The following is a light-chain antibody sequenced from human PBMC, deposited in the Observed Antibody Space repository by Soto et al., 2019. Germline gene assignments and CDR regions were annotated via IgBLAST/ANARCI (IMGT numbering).Light chain of an antibody. CDR2: KAS. Sequence: GDRVTITCRASQRISSRLAWYQQKPGKVPKLLIYKASSLESGVPSRFSGSGSGTEFTLTISSLQPDDFATYYCQQYDSYSWTFGQGTKVEI. J-gene: IGKJ1*01. CDR1: QRISSR. CDR3: QQYDSYSWT. V-gene: IGKV1-5*03.